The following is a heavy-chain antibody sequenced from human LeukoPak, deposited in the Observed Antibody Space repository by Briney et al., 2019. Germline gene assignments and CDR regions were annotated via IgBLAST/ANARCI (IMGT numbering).Heavy chain of an antibody. Sequence: GGSLRLSCAASGFTFDDYAMHWVRQAPGKGLEWVSLISWDGGSTYYADSVKGRFTISRDNAKNSLYLQMNSLRAEDTAVYYCARGARILWGQGTLVTVSS. V-gene: IGHV3-43D*03. J-gene: IGHJ4*02. CDR2: ISWDGGST. CDR3: ARGARIL. D-gene: IGHD2-15*01. CDR1: GFTFDDYA.